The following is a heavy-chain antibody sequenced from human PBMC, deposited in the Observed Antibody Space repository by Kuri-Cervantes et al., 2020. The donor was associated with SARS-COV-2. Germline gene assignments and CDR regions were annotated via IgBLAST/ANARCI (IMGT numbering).Heavy chain of an antibody. CDR1: GGSISSHY. CDR3: ARDYDFWSGSGAFDI. CDR2: IYYSGST. J-gene: IGHJ3*02. Sequence: SETLSLTCTVSGGSISSHYWSWIRQPPGKGLEWIGYIYYSGSTNYNPSLKSRITISVDTSKNQFSLKLSSVTAADTAVYYCARDYDFWSGSGAFDIWGQGTMVTVSS. V-gene: IGHV4-59*11. D-gene: IGHD3-3*01.